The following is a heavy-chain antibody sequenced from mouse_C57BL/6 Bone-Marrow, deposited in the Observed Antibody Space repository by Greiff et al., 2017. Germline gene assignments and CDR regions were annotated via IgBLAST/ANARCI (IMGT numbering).Heavy chain of an antibody. CDR1: GYTFTGYW. CDR3: ARSSYYGYDSRYCFDY. CDR2: ILPGSGST. J-gene: IGHJ2*01. V-gene: IGHV1-9*01. D-gene: IGHD2-9*01. Sequence: VKLQESGAELMKPGASVKLSCKATGYTFTGYWIEWVKQRPGHGLEWIGEILPGSGSTNYNEKFKGKATFTADTSSNTAYMQLSSLTTEDSAIYYCARSSYYGYDSRYCFDYWGQGTTLTVSS.